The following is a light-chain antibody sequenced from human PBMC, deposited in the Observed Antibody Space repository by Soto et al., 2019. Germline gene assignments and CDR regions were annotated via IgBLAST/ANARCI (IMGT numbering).Light chain of an antibody. Sequence: QSALTQPASVSGSPGQSITISCTGTSSDVGGYNYVSWYQPHPGKAPKLMIYAVSNRPSGVSNRFSGSKSGNTASLTISGLQAEDEADYYCSSYTSSSTLLFGGGTKVTVL. CDR1: SSDVGGYNY. CDR2: AVS. J-gene: IGLJ2*01. V-gene: IGLV2-14*01. CDR3: SSYTSSSTLL.